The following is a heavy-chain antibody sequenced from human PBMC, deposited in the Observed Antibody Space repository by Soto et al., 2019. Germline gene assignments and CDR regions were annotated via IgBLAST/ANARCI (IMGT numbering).Heavy chain of an antibody. J-gene: IGHJ4*02. CDR1: GDSVSTSHNY. Sequence: QLQLQESGPGLVKPSETLSLTCSVSGDSVSTSHNYWGWIRQPPGKGLEWIASISYSGSTHYNPSFRSRVKPSLESRLTMSVDTSKNQFSLNLNSVTAADTAVYYCAAFSNYLGRWQYFDYWGQGTLVTVSS. CDR3: AAFSNYLGRWQYFDY. CDR2: ISYSGST. D-gene: IGHD4-4*01. V-gene: IGHV4-39*01.